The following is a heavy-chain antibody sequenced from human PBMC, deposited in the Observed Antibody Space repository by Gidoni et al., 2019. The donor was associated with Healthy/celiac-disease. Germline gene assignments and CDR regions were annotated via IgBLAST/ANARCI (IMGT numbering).Heavy chain of an antibody. J-gene: IGHJ4*02. V-gene: IGHV1-69*01. CDR3: ASALGKWDYYFDY. Sequence: QVQLVQSGAEVKKPGSSVQVCCKASGATFSSYAISWGRQAPGQGLEWMGGIIPIFGTANYAQKFQGRVTITADESTSTAYMELSSLRSEDTAVYYCASALGKWDYYFDYWGQGTLVTVSS. D-gene: IGHD1-26*01. CDR1: GATFSSYA. CDR2: IIPIFGTA.